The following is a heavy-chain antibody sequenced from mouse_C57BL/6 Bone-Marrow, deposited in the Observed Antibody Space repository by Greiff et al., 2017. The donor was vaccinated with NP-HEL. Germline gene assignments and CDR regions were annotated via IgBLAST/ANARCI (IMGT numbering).Heavy chain of an antibody. D-gene: IGHD1-1*01. CDR1: GYAFSSYW. CDR3: ASGGYYGSSYGLAY. J-gene: IGHJ3*01. CDR2: IYPGDGDT. Sequence: QVHVKQSGAELVKPGASVKISCKASGYAFSSYWMNWVKQRPGKGLEWIGQIYPGDGDTNYNGKFKGKATLTADKSSSTAYMQLSSLTSEDSAVYFCASGGYYGSSYGLAYWGQGTLVTVSA. V-gene: IGHV1-80*01.